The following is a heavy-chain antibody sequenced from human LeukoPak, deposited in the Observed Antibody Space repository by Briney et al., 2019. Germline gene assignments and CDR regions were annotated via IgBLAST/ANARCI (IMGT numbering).Heavy chain of an antibody. D-gene: IGHD3-22*01. V-gene: IGHV4-34*01. CDR1: GGSISSYY. Sequence: SETLSLTCTVSGGSISSYYWSWIRQPPGKGLEWIGEINHSGSTNYNPSLKSRVTISVDTSKNQFSLKLSSVTAADTAVYYCARGRRPTYYYDSSGYLRWGQGTLVTVSS. CDR2: INHSGST. CDR3: ARGRRPTYYYDSSGYLR. J-gene: IGHJ4*02.